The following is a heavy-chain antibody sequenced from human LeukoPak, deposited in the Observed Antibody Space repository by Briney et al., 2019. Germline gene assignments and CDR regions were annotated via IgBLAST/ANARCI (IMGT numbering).Heavy chain of an antibody. CDR3: ARGAYYDSSGSEY. CDR2: ISSSGSTI. V-gene: IGHV3-48*03. Sequence: GGSLRLSCAASGFTFSSNEMNWVRQAPWTGLEWVSYISSSGSTIYYADSVKGRFTISRDNAKNSLYLQMNSLRAEDTAVYYCARGAYYDSSGSEYWGQGTLVTVSS. CDR1: GFTFSSNE. J-gene: IGHJ4*02. D-gene: IGHD3-22*01.